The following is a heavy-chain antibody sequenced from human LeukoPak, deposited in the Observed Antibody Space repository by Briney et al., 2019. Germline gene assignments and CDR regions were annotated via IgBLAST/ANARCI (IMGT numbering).Heavy chain of an antibody. Sequence: SETLSLTCAVYGGSFSGYYWSWIRQPPGEGLEWIGEINHSGSTNYNPSLKSRVTISVDTSKNQFSLKLSSVTAADTAVYYCARGQGSSRSSYYYYYYYMDVWGKGTTVTVSS. V-gene: IGHV4-34*01. J-gene: IGHJ6*03. CDR3: ARGQGSSRSSYYYYYYYMDV. CDR2: INHSGST. CDR1: GGSFSGYY. D-gene: IGHD6-13*01.